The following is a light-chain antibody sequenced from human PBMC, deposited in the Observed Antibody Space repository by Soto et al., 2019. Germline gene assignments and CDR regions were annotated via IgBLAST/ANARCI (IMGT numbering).Light chain of an antibody. CDR1: QRFSSN. CDR2: GAS. J-gene: IGKJ1*01. Sequence: EIVRTQSPATLSVSPGERATLSCRASQRFSSNLAWYQQKPGQAPRLLIYGASTRATGIPARFSGSGSGTEFTLTISSLQSEDFAVYYCQHYNNWPPWTFGQGTKVEIK. CDR3: QHYNNWPPWT. V-gene: IGKV3-15*01.